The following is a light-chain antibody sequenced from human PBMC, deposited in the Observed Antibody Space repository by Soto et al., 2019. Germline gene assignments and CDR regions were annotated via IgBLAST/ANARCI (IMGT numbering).Light chain of an antibody. CDR1: SSDVGSYNL. J-gene: IGLJ2*01. V-gene: IGLV2-23*03. CDR2: EGS. CDR3: CSYAGSSTFDVV. Sequence: QSALTQPASVSGSPGQSITISCTGTSSDVGSYNLVSWYQQHPGKAPKLMIYEGSKRPSGVSHRLSGSKSGTTASLTISGLQADDEDDYYYCSYAGSSTFDVVFGGGTKLTVL.